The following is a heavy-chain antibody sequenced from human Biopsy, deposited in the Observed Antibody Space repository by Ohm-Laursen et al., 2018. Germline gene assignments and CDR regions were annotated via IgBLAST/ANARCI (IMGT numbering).Heavy chain of an antibody. CDR3: AREGGGLLPIRLTDF. D-gene: IGHD1-26*01. J-gene: IGHJ4*02. CDR1: GESFSDYY. CDR2: INHRGRS. Sequence: GTLSLTCEVSGESFSDYYWSWIHQSPGKGLEWIGEINHRGRSSYSPSLQSRVTISVDASKNQFSLNMKSVTAADTAVYFCAREGGGLLPIRLTDFWGPGMMVTVSS. V-gene: IGHV4-34*01.